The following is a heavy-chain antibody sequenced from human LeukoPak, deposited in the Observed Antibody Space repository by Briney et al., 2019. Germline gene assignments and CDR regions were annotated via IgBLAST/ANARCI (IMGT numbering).Heavy chain of an antibody. V-gene: IGHV1-3*01. D-gene: IGHD6-6*01. CDR3: ARTRGSYDAFDT. J-gene: IGHJ3*02. Sequence: ASVKVSCKASGYTRTSYAIHWVRQAPGQRLEWMGWINAGNGNTKYSQKFQGRVTITRDTSASTVYMELSSLRSEDTAVYYCARTRGSYDAFDTWGQGTMVTVSS. CDR2: INAGNGNT. CDR1: GYTRTSYA.